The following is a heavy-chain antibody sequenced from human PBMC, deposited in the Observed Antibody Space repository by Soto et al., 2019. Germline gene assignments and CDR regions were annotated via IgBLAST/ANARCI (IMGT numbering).Heavy chain of an antibody. J-gene: IGHJ4*02. V-gene: IGHV1-3*01. CDR3: AVGYYSATNPLFDY. D-gene: IGHD3-10*01. Sequence: ASVKVSCKASGYTFTSYAMHWVRQAPGQRLEWMGWVNAGNGNTKYSQKFQGRVTITRDTSASTAYMELSSLRSEDTAVYYCAVGYYSATNPLFDYWGQGTLVTVSS. CDR2: VNAGNGNT. CDR1: GYTFTSYA.